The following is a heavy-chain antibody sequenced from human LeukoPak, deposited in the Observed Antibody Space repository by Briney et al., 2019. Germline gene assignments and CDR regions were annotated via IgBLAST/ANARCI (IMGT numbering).Heavy chain of an antibody. CDR1: GFTFDDYA. J-gene: IGHJ4*02. CDR2: ISWNSGSI. Sequence: GGSLSLSWAASGFTFDDYAMHWVRQAPGKGLEWVSGISWNSGSIGYADSVKGRFTISRDNAKNSLYLQMNSLRAEDTALYYCAKSYYGTGSYSSFDYWGQGTLVTVSS. V-gene: IGHV3-9*01. D-gene: IGHD3-10*01. CDR3: AKSYYGTGSYSSFDY.